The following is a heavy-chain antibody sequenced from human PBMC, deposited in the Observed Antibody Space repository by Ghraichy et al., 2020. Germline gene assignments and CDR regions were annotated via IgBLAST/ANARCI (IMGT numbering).Heavy chain of an antibody. Sequence: GGSLRLSCAASGFTFSSSSMHWVRQAPGERLEWLSYISSSSATIYYADSVKGRFTISRDNAKNSLYLQLNSLRAEDTAIYYCARYDTQIGWFDLWGQGTLVTVSS. CDR1: GFTFSSSS. J-gene: IGHJ5*02. D-gene: IGHD3-16*01. V-gene: IGHV3-48*04. CDR2: ISSSSATI. CDR3: ARYDTQIGWFDL.